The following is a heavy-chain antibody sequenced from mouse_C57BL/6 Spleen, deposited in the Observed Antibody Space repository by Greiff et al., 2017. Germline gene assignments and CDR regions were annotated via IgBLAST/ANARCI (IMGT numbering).Heavy chain of an antibody. CDR2: INPSSGYT. D-gene: IGHD2-4*01. CDR3: ARYDYDGYLYFDV. CDR1: GYTFTSYW. V-gene: IGHV1-7*01. Sequence: VQLQQSGAELVKPGASVKLSCKASGYTFTSYWMHWVKQRPGQGLEWIGYINPSSGYTKYNQKFKDKATLTADKSSTTAYMQLSSLTCEDSAVYYCARYDYDGYLYFDVWGTATTVTVSS. J-gene: IGHJ1*03.